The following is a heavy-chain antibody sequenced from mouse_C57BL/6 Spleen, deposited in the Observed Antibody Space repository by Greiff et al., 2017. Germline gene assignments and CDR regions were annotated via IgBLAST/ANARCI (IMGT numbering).Heavy chain of an antibody. V-gene: IGHV1-72*01. CDR2: IDPNSGGT. CDR3: AREEKKIDYVDY. J-gene: IGHJ2*01. Sequence: QVQLQQPGAELVKPGASVKLSCKASGYTFTSYWMHWVKQRPGRSLEWIGRIDPNSGGTKYNEKFKSKATLTVDKPSSTAYMQLSSLTSEDSAVYYCAREEKKIDYVDYRGQGTTLTVSS. CDR1: GYTFTSYW.